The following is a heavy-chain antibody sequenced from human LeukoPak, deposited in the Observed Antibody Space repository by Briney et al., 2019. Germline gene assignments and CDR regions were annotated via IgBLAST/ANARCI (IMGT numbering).Heavy chain of an antibody. CDR1: GFTVSDNH. V-gene: IGHV3-53*04. Sequence: GGSLRLSCAASGFTVSDNHMSWVRQAPGKGLEWVSVIYRAGSTYYADSVKGRFTISRHNSENTLYLQMNSLRTEDTALYYCARGSSGLWGSGGNSDWGQGTLVTVSS. J-gene: IGHJ4*02. CDR2: IYRAGST. CDR3: ARGSSGLWGSGGNSD. D-gene: IGHD4-23*01.